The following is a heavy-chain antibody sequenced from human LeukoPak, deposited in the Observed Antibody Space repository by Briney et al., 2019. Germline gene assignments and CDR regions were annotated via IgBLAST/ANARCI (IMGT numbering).Heavy chain of an antibody. Sequence: PGGSLRLSCTASGFTFSPYTMDWVRQAPGKGLEWVSSIPSRSSYIYYPDSVKGRFTISRDNAKNSLYLQMNILRAEYTAVYYCARVLYSSGWYEGYDYWGQGTLVTVSS. CDR1: GFTFSPYT. J-gene: IGHJ4*02. CDR2: IPSRSSYI. V-gene: IGHV3-21*01. CDR3: ARVLYSSGWYEGYDY. D-gene: IGHD6-19*01.